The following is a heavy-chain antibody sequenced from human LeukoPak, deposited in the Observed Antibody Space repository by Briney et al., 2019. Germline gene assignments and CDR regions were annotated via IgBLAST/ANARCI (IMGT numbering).Heavy chain of an antibody. J-gene: IGHJ4*02. V-gene: IGHV4-4*07. Sequence: SETLSLTCAVSGGSISSYYWSWIRQPAGMGLEWIGRMYTSGTTNYNPSLKSRVTMSVDTSKNQFSLKLSSVTAADTAVYYCARLGSSDNFDYWGQGTLVTVSS. CDR2: MYTSGTT. CDR1: GGSISSYY. D-gene: IGHD6-6*01. CDR3: ARLGSSDNFDY.